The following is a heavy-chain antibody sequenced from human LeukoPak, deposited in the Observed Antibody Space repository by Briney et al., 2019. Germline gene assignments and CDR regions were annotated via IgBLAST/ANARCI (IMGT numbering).Heavy chain of an antibody. Sequence: GASVKVSCKAPGYTFSIYNMDWVRHAPGQGLEWMGIINPSGGSTTYAQKFQGRVTMTRDTSTSTVYMELSSLTSEDTAVYYCARDPWDCESNGYYYDYWGQGTLVTVSS. CDR2: INPSGGST. V-gene: IGHV1-46*01. D-gene: IGHD3-22*01. CDR3: ARDPWDCESNGYYYDY. J-gene: IGHJ4*02. CDR1: GYTFSIYN.